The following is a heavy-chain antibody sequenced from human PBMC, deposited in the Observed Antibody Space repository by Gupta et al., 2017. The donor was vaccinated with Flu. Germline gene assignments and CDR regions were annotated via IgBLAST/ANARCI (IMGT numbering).Heavy chain of an antibody. CDR1: GYTFTGYY. Sequence: QVQLVQSGAEVKKPGASVKVSCKASGYTFTGYYMHWVRQAPGQGLEWMGWINPNSGGTNYAQKFQGRVTMTRDTSISTAYMELSRLRSDDTAVYHCARRVYYYDSSGYSFDYWGQGTLVTVSS. CDR3: ARRVYYYDSSGYSFDY. J-gene: IGHJ4*02. V-gene: IGHV1-2*02. D-gene: IGHD3-22*01. CDR2: INPNSGGT.